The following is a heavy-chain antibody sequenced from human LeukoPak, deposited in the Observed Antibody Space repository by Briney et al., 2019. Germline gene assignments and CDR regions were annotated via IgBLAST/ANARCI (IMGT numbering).Heavy chain of an antibody. CDR2: SIPIFGTA. J-gene: IGHJ4*02. CDR3: ARLGPGGMATITN. Sequence: SVTVSCKATGGTFSSYGICWVRQAPGQWLEWMGGSIPIFGTANYAQKFQGRVTITADESTSTAYMELSSLRSEDTAVYYCARLGPGGMATITNWGQGTLVTVSS. D-gene: IGHD5-12*01. CDR1: GGTFSSYG. V-gene: IGHV1-69*13.